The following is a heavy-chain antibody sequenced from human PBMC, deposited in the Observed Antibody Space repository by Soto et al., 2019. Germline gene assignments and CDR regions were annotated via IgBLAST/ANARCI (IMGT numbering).Heavy chain of an antibody. CDR1: GFTFSNYW. V-gene: IGHV3-74*01. CDR2: IRSDGSRT. Sequence: EVQLVESGGGLVQPGGSLRRSCAASGFTFSNYWMHWVRQAPGKGLVWVSGIRSDGSRTNYADSEKGRITISRDNVKNTVYLQMNSLRAEYTATYYCGRGWSSSWGEWGQGTLVTVYS. D-gene: IGHD6-13*01. J-gene: IGHJ4*02. CDR3: GRGWSSSWGE.